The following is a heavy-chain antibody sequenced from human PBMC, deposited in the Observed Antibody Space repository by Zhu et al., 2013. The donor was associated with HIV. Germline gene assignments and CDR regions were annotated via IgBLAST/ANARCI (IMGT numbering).Heavy chain of an antibody. Sequence: QVQLVQSGAEVKKPGASVKVSCKASGYTFTSYGISWVRQAPGQGLEWMGWISAYNGNTNYAQKLQGRVTMTTDTSTSTAYMELRSLRSDDTAVYYCARPKGGSDDYGDSTYYYYGMDVWGQGTTVTVSS. CDR3: ARPKGGSDDYGDSTYYYYGMDV. V-gene: IGHV1-18*04. CDR2: ISAYNGNT. CDR1: GYTFTSYG. D-gene: IGHD4-17*01. J-gene: IGHJ6*02.